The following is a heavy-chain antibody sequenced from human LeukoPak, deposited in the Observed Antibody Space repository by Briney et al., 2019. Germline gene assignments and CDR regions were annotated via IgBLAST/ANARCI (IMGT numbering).Heavy chain of an antibody. CDR3: ARHGGGAFDI. CDR2: ISYDGSNK. CDR1: GFTFSSYA. V-gene: IGHV3-30-3*01. D-gene: IGHD3-16*01. Sequence: PGGSLRLSCAASGFTFSSYAMHWVRQAPGKGLEWVAVISYDGSNKYYADSVKGRFTISRDNSKNTLYLQMNSLRAEDTAVYYCARHGGGAFDIWGQGTMVTVSS. J-gene: IGHJ3*02.